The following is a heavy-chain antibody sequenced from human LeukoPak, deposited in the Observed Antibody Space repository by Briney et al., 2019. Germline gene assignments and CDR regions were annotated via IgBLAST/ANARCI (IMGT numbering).Heavy chain of an antibody. V-gene: IGHV3-21*01. CDR2: ISSSSSYI. D-gene: IGHD2-2*02. CDR3: ARATYCSSPSCYKGNAFDI. CDR1: GFTFSSYS. J-gene: IGHJ3*02. Sequence: PGGSLRLSCAASGFTFSSYSMNWVRQAPGKGLEWVSSISSSSSYIYYADSVKGRFTISRDNAKNSLYLQMNSLRAEDTAVYYCARATYCSSPSCYKGNAFDIWGQGTMVTVSS.